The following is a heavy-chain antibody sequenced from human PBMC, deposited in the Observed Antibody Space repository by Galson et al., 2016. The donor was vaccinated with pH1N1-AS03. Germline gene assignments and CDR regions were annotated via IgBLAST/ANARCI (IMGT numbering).Heavy chain of an antibody. Sequence: SLRLSCAASGFTFSSYGMHWVRQAPGKGLEWLSFLPYDGSNKFYADSVKGRFTISRDNSKNTLYLQMNSLRAEDTAVYYCARRATDGYTIDYWGQGTLVTVSS. V-gene: IGHV3-30*19. CDR1: GFTFSSYG. J-gene: IGHJ4*02. CDR3: ARRATDGYTIDY. CDR2: LPYDGSNK. D-gene: IGHD5-24*01.